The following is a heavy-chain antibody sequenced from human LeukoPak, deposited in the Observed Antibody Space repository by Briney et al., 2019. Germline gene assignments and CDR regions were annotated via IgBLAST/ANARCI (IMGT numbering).Heavy chain of an antibody. CDR1: GFTFSSYG. J-gene: IGHJ4*02. CDR3: TRRAGGNLYDLDN. Sequence: GSLRLSCAASGFTFSSYGMHWVRQAPGKGLEWVAVIWYDGSNKYYADSVKGRFTISRDNSKNMVYLQMNSLRAEDTAVYYCTRRAGGNLYDLDNWGQGTLVTVSS. V-gene: IGHV3-33*01. CDR2: IWYDGSNK. D-gene: IGHD2-8*02.